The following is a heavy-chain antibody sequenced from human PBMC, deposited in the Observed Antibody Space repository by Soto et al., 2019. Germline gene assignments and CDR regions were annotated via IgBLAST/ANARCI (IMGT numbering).Heavy chain of an antibody. CDR2: TRNKANSYTT. V-gene: IGHV3-72*01. CDR1: GFTFSDHY. Sequence: EVQLVESGGGLVQPGGSLRLSCAVSGFTFSDHYMDWVRQAPGKGLEWVGRTRNKANSYTTEYAASVKGRFAVSRVESENSLYLHMNSLKTEDTAVYYCARVAVASYACDIWGQGTMVTVSS. CDR3: ARVAVASYACDI. D-gene: IGHD2-21*01. J-gene: IGHJ3*02.